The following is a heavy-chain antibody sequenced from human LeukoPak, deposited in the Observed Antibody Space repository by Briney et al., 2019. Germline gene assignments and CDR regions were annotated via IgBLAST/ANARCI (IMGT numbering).Heavy chain of an antibody. Sequence: GGSLRLSCAASGFAVSSNYMSWVRQAPGKGLEWVSVIYSGGSTYYADSVKGRFTISRDNSKNTLYLQMNSLRAEDTAVYYCAKDGAYYPIYLFDYWGQGTLVTVSS. CDR3: AKDGAYYPIYLFDY. CDR2: IYSGGST. V-gene: IGHV3-53*01. CDR1: GFAVSSNY. D-gene: IGHD3-22*01. J-gene: IGHJ4*02.